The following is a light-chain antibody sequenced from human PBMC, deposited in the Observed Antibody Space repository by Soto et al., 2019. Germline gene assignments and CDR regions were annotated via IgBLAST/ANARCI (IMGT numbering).Light chain of an antibody. CDR3: QQSYRSWT. Sequence: DIRMTQSPSSLSASVGDRVTITCRASQSISRSLNWYQQKPGKAPNLLIYGASSLQGGVPSRFSGSGSGTDFTLTISSLQPEDFATYYCQQSYRSWTFGRGTKVKIK. V-gene: IGKV1-39*01. J-gene: IGKJ1*01. CDR2: GAS. CDR1: QSISRS.